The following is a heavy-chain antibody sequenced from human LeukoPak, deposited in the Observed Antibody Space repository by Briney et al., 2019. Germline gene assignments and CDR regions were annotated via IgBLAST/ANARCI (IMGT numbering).Heavy chain of an antibody. Sequence: SETLSLTCTVSGGSVSTYFWNWIRQPPGKGLEWIGYIYYSGSTNYNPSLKSRLTISVDASNNQFSLKLSSVTAADTAVYYCASTSGYCSGGNCYSAFDYWGQGTLVTVSS. CDR1: GGSVSTYF. D-gene: IGHD2-15*01. CDR2: IYYSGST. J-gene: IGHJ4*02. CDR3: ASTSGYCSGGNCYSAFDY. V-gene: IGHV4-59*02.